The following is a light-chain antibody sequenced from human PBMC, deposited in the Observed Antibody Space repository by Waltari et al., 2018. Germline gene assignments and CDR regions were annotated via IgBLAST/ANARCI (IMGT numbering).Light chain of an antibody. CDR3: QTGGHGTWV. CDR1: RGDSSNV. Sequence: LVLPHSPSASAYLGALVKLTCTLSRGDSSNVFASLPQRPGKGPRYLMKFKSDGSHRKGDDIPDRFSASNSGTEYYLTISSLQSEDEADYYCQTGGHGTWVFGGGTKLTVL. J-gene: IGLJ3*02. CDR2: FKSDGSH. V-gene: IGLV4-69*01.